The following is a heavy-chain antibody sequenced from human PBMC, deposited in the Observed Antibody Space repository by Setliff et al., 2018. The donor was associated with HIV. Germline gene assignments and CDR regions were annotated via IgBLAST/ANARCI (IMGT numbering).Heavy chain of an antibody. Sequence: LSLTCTVSGGSISSSSYYWGWIRQPPGKGLEWIGSIYYRGSTYYNPSLKSRVTISVDTSKNQFSLKLSSVTAADTAVYYCARVPTQGDYGSDAFDIWGQGTMVTVSS. V-gene: IGHV4-39*07. CDR1: GGSISSSSYY. CDR2: IYYRGST. J-gene: IGHJ3*02. CDR3: ARVPTQGDYGSDAFDI. D-gene: IGHD4-17*01.